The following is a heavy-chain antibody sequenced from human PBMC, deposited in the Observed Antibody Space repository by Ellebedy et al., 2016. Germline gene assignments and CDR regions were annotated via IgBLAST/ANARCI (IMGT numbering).Heavy chain of an antibody. CDR1: GFTVSSNY. CDR2: IYSGGST. J-gene: IGHJ4*02. CDR3: ARDPGDYYLDF. V-gene: IGHV3-66*01. Sequence: GGSLRLSCAASGFTVSSNYMSWVRQAPGKGLEWVSVIYSGGSTYYADSVKGRFTISRDNSKNTLYLQMNSLRTEDTAVYYCARDPGDYYLDFWGQGTLVTVSS. D-gene: IGHD4-17*01.